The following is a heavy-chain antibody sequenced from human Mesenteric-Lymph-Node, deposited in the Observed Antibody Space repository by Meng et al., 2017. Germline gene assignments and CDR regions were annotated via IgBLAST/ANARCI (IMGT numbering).Heavy chain of an antibody. J-gene: IGHJ4*02. V-gene: IGHV1-8*01. Sequence: VQVVQSGAEVKKPGALVKVSCKASGYTFTSYDINWVRQATGQGLEWMGWMNPNSCNTGYAQKFQGRVTMTRNTSISTAYMELSSLRSEDTAVYYCARAGEYYYGSGDDYWGQGSLVTVS. D-gene: IGHD3-10*01. CDR1: GYTFTSYD. CDR2: MNPNSCNT. CDR3: ARAGEYYYGSGDDY.